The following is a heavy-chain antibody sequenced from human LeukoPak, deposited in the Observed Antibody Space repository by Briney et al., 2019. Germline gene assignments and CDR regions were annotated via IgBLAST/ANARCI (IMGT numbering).Heavy chain of an antibody. CDR2: IKSKTDGGTT. V-gene: IGHV3-15*01. Sequence: GGSLRLSCAASGFTFSNAWMSWVRQAPGKGLEWVGRIKSKTDGGTTDYAAPVKGRFAISRDDSKNTLYMKMNSLKTEDTDVYYCTTDLNQLHNYYYCGMDVWGQGTTVTVSS. J-gene: IGHJ6*02. D-gene: IGHD2-2*01. CDR3: TTDLNQLHNYYYCGMDV. CDR1: GFTFSNAW.